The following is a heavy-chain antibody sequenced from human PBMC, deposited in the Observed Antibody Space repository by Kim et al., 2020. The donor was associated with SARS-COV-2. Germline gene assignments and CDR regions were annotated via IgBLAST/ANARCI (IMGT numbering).Heavy chain of an antibody. CDR1: GFTFTNYT. CDR2: ICSSSHNI. CDR3: ARAPRDVVVPVAMFWYYFDY. Sequence: GGSLRLSCAASGFTFTNYTMHWVRQAPGKGLEWVSYICSSSHNIYYADSVKGRFTISRDNAKNSLYLQMNSLRDEDTAVYYCARAPRDVVVPVAMFWYYFDYWGQGALGTVSS. J-gene: IGHJ4*02. D-gene: IGHD2-2*01. V-gene: IGHV3-48*02.